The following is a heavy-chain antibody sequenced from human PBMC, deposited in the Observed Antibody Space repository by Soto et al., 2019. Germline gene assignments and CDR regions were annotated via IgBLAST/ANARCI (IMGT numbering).Heavy chain of an antibody. CDR1: GFTFSSYS. CDR2: ISSSSSTI. J-gene: IGHJ4*02. CDR3: ARSRSRYFDY. D-gene: IGHD1-26*01. V-gene: IGHV3-48*04. Sequence: GESLKISCAASGFTFSSYSMNWVRQAPGKGLEWVSYISSSSSTIYYADSVKGRFTISRDNAKNSLYLQMNSLRAEDTAVYYCARSRSRYFDYWGQGTLVTVSS.